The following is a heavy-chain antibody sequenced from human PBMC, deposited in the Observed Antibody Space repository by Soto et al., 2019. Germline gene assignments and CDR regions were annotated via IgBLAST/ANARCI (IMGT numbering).Heavy chain of an antibody. J-gene: IGHJ4*02. V-gene: IGHV1-8*01. CDR2: MNPDSGNT. CDR1: GYTFTSYD. D-gene: IGHD2-15*01. CDR3: ARSGGGSNVNFDY. Sequence: QVQLVQSGAEVRTPGASVKVSCKASGYTFTSYDINWVRQATGQGPEWMGWMNPDSGNTGYVQKFQGRVTXTXNXVISTAYMELSSLRSEDTAVYYCARSGGGSNVNFDYWGQGTLVTVSS.